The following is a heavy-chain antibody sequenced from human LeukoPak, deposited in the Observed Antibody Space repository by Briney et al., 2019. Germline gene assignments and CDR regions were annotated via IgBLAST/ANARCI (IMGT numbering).Heavy chain of an antibody. CDR2: FSTYNGDT. Sequence: ALVKVSCKASGYTFTNYGINWVRQAPGQRPEWMGWFSTYNGDTKYAQKLKGRVTLTADTLTSTAYMELRTLISDDTATYYCAIGQGVITWGGADVYDVWGQGTTVIVSS. CDR3: AIGQGVITWGGADVYDV. CDR1: GYTFTNYG. D-gene: IGHD3-16*01. J-gene: IGHJ3*01. V-gene: IGHV1-18*01.